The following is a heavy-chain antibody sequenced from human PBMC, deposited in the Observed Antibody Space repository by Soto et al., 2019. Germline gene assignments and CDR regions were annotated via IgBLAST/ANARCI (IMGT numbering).Heavy chain of an antibody. CDR1: GFTFSGYS. V-gene: IGHV3-48*01. D-gene: IGHD2-15*01. CDR3: ARALGYCSGGTCSHYFLDN. J-gene: IGHJ4*02. Sequence: PGGSLRLSCAASGFTFSGYSMNWVRQAPGRGLEWVSHIASGGDVIKYADSVKGRFSVSRDNAEKSLYLQMNSLRAEDTAIYYSARALGYCSGGTCSHYFLDNWGQGTQVTVSS. CDR2: IASGGDVI.